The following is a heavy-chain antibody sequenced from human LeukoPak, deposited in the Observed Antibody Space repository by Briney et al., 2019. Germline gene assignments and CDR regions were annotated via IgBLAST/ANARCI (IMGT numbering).Heavy chain of an antibody. V-gene: IGHV3-21*01. CDR1: GFTFSGYS. D-gene: IGHD4-17*01. CDR3: ARDNGDFGGLGY. Sequence: GGSLRLSCAASGFTFSGYSMNWVRQAPGKGLECVSSISSSSRYIYYADSVKGRFTISRDNAKNSLYLQMNSLTAEDTAVYYCARDNGDFGGLGYWGQGTLVTVSP. CDR2: ISSSSRYI. J-gene: IGHJ4*02.